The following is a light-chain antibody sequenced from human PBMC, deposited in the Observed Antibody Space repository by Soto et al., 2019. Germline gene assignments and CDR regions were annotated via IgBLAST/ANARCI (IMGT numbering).Light chain of an antibody. V-gene: IGLV2-14*01. Sequence: QCGLTQPASVSGSPGQSITISCTGSSSDVATYHYVSWYQHHPGKAPKLMIYEVSNRPSGVSTRFSGSKSGDTASLTISNLQAEDEADYYCRSYRRSNTLVFGTGTKVTVL. CDR3: RSYRRSNTLV. CDR2: EVS. J-gene: IGLJ1*01. CDR1: SSDVATYHY.